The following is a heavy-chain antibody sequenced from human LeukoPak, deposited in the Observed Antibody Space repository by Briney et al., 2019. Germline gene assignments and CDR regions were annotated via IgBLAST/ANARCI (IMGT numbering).Heavy chain of an antibody. J-gene: IGHJ4*02. CDR2: IWSDGSKK. CDR1: GFTFTNNG. D-gene: IGHD4-11*01. V-gene: IGHV3-33*01. Sequence: PGRSLRLSCAASGFTFTNNGFHWVRQAPGKGLEWVAAIWSDGSKKYYADSVKGRFTISKDNSKNTLYLQMSSLRAEDTAVYYCARDLSYTALDYRGQGTLVTVSS. CDR3: ARDLSYTALDY.